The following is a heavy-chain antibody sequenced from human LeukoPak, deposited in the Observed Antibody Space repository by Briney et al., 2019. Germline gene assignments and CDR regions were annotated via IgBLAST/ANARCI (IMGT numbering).Heavy chain of an antibody. D-gene: IGHD6-19*01. J-gene: IGHJ4*02. CDR1: GFTFSNAR. V-gene: IGHV3-15*01. Sequence: PGGSLRLSCAASGFTFSNARMSWVRQAPGKGLEWVGRIKSKTDGGTTDYAAPVKGRFTISRDGSKNTLYLQMNSLKTEDTAVYYCTTDSHVRQWLVGAQLDYWGQGTLVTVSS. CDR3: TTDSHVRQWLVGAQLDY. CDR2: IKSKTDGGTT.